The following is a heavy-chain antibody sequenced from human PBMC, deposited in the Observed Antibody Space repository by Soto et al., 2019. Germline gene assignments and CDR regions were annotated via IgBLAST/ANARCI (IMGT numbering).Heavy chain of an antibody. CDR1: GGSTSSGGYS. Sequence: SETLSLTCAVSGGSTSSGGYSWSWIRQPPGKGLEWIGYIYHSGSTYYNPSLKSRVTISVDRSKNQFSLKLSSVTAADTAVYYCATQEVGGSYVYTFDPWGQGTLVTVSS. CDR3: ATQEVGGSYVYTFDP. CDR2: IYHSGST. J-gene: IGHJ5*02. V-gene: IGHV4-30-2*01. D-gene: IGHD1-26*01.